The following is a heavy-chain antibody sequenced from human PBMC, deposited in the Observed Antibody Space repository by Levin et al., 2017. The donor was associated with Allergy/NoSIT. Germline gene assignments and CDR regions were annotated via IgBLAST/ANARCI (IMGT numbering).Heavy chain of an antibody. J-gene: IGHJ6*02. CDR3: ARGFVGPQEIHYYGMDV. CDR2: IWYDGSNK. V-gene: IGHV3-33*01. Sequence: LSLTCAASGFTFSSYGMHWVRQAPGKGLEWVAVIWYDGSNKYYADSVKGRFTISRDNSKNTLYLQMNSLRAEDTAVYYCARGFVGPQEIHYYGMDVWGQGTTVTVSS. CDR1: GFTFSSYG. D-gene: IGHD1-26*01.